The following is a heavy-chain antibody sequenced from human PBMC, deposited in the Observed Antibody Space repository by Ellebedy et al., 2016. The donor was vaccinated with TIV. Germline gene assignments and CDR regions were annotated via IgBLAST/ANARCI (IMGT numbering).Heavy chain of an antibody. J-gene: IGHJ3*02. D-gene: IGHD1-7*01. V-gene: IGHV3-30*18. CDR2: ISYDGGNT. CDR3: AKEFTSGVNYHSCDI. Sequence: GGSLRLXXAASGFTFGTYGMHWVRQAPGKGLEWVAVISYDGGNTHYTDSVKGRFTISRDNSKSTVYLQMNSLRAEDTAVYYCAKEFTSGVNYHSCDIWGQGTKVTVSS. CDR1: GFTFGTYG.